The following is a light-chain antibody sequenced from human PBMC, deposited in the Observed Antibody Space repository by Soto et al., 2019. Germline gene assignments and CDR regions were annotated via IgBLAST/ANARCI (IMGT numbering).Light chain of an antibody. Sequence: QSALAQPPSASGSPGQSVAISCTGTSSDVGGYNYVSWYQQQPGKAPKLMIYEVNKRPSGVPDRFSGSKSGNTASLTVSGIQAEDEADYYCSSYAGSSNVFGTGTKVTV. CDR3: SSYAGSSNV. V-gene: IGLV2-8*01. J-gene: IGLJ1*01. CDR2: EVN. CDR1: SSDVGGYNY.